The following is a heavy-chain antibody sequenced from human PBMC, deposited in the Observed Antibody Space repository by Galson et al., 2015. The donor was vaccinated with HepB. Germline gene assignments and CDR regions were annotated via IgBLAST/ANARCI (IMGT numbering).Heavy chain of an antibody. CDR3: ARGLISSSGFYYNYYGMHV. CDR2: MNPKSGNT. J-gene: IGHJ6*02. Sequence: SVKVSCKASGYTSSSYDINWVRQATGQGLEWMGWMNPKSGNTGYAQKFQGRVTMTRNTSRSTAYMELSSLRSEDTAVYYCARGLISSSGFYYNYYGMHVWGQGTTVTVSS. D-gene: IGHD6-19*01. V-gene: IGHV1-8*01. CDR1: GYTSSSYD.